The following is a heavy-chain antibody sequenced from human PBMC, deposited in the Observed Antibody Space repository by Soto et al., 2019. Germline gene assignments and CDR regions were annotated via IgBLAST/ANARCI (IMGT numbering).Heavy chain of an antibody. J-gene: IGHJ4*02. Sequence: ASVKVSCKASGYTLTRYGSSWVRHAPGQGLEWMGWISAYNGNTNYAQKLQGRATMTTDTSTSTAYMDLRSLRSDDTAVYYCARAEASWSGYYIYWGQGTLVTVSS. CDR2: ISAYNGNT. V-gene: IGHV1-18*01. CDR3: ARAEASWSGYYIY. D-gene: IGHD3-3*01. CDR1: GYTLTRYG.